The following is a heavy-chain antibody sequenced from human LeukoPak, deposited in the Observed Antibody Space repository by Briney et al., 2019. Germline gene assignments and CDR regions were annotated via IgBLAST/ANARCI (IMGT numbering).Heavy chain of an antibody. CDR3: ARYFGDPQGMDV. CDR2: ISGSSDAI. CDR1: GVTLSTYS. Sequence: GGSLRLSCAASGVTLSTYSMSWVRQAPGKGLEWVSYISGSSDAIYYADSVKGRFTISRDNAKNSLYLQMNSLRDEDTAVYYCARYFGDPQGMDVWGQGTTVTVSS. D-gene: IGHD3-10*01. J-gene: IGHJ6*02. V-gene: IGHV3-48*02.